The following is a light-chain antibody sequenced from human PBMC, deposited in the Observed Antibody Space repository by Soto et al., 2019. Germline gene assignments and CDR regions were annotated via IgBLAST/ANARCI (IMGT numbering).Light chain of an antibody. Sequence: EIVLTQSPGTLSLSPGERATLSCRASQSVSSLDWYQQKPGQAPRLRLYGASTSLTGTPYRVSGSGSGTDFTLTIRRLEHEDFSVYYWQQYGRSPVFGGGTKVEIK. J-gene: IGKJ4*01. CDR3: QQYGRSPV. V-gene: IGKV3-20*01. CDR2: GAS. CDR1: QSVSS.